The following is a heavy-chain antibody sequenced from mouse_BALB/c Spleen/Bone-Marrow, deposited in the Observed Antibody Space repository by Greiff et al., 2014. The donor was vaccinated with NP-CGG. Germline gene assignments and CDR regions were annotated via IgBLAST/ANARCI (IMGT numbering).Heavy chain of an antibody. D-gene: IGHD2-1*01. V-gene: IGHV1-31*01. Sequence: EVQGVESGPELVKPGASVKISCKASGYSFTGYYMHWVKQSHVKSLEWIGRINPYNGATSYNQNFKDKASLTVDKSSSTAYMELHSLTSEDSAVYYCAREYYGNYVLDYWGQGTTLTVSS. J-gene: IGHJ2*01. CDR2: INPYNGAT. CDR3: AREYYGNYVLDY. CDR1: GYSFTGYY.